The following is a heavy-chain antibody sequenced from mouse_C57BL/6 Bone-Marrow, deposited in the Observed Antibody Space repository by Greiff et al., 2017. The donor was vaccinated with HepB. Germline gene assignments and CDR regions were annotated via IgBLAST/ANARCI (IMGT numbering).Heavy chain of an antibody. Sequence: ESGPGLVKPSQSLSLTCSVTGYSITSGYYWNWIRQFPGNKLEWMGYISYDGSNNYNPSLKNRISITRDTSKNQFFLKLNSVTTEDTATYYCARRGGYSNYYAMDYWGQGTSVTVSS. J-gene: IGHJ4*01. V-gene: IGHV3-6*01. CDR2: ISYDGSN. D-gene: IGHD2-5*01. CDR1: GYSITSGYY. CDR3: ARRGGYSNYYAMDY.